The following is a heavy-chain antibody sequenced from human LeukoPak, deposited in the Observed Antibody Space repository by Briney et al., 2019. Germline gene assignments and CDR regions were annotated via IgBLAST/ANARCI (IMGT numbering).Heavy chain of an antibody. CDR2: IYYSGST. CDR1: GGSISSYY. J-gene: IGHJ4*02. V-gene: IGHV4-59*01. D-gene: IGHD3-3*01. CDR3: ARGGASKGLFGY. Sequence: SETLSLTCTVSGGSISSYYWRWIRQPPGKGLEWIGYIYYSGSTNYNPSLKSRVTISVDTSKNQFSLKLSSVTAADTAVYYCARGGASKGLFGYWGQGTLVTVSS.